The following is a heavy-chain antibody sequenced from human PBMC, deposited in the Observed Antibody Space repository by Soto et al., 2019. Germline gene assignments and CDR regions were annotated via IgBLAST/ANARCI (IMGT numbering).Heavy chain of an antibody. D-gene: IGHD3-10*01. CDR2: IYYSGST. J-gene: IGHJ4*02. CDR3: ARDLTMVRGVIDY. V-gene: IGHV4-59*01. CDR1: GGSISSYY. Sequence: SETLSLTCSPSGGSISSYYWSWIRQPPGKGLERIGYIYYSGSTNYNPSLKSRVTISVDTSKNQFSLKLSSVTAADTAVYYCARDLTMVRGVIDYWGQGTLVTASS.